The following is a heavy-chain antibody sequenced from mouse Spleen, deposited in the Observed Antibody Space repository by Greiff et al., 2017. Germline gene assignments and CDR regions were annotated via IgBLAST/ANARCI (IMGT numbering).Heavy chain of an antibody. J-gene: IGHJ2*01. Sequence: EVKVVESGGGLVKPGGSLKLSCAASGFAFSSYDMSWVRQTPEKRLEWVATISSGGSYTYYPDSVKGRFTISRDNARNTLYLQMSSLRSEDTALYYCARQGNYGSSIGYWGQGTTLTVSS. D-gene: IGHD1-1*01. V-gene: IGHV5-9*02. CDR3: ARQGNYGSSIGY. CDR2: ISSGGSYT. CDR1: GFAFSSYD.